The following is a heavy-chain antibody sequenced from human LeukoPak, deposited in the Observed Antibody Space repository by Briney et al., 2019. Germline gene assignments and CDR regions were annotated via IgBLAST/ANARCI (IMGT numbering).Heavy chain of an antibody. CDR3: ASPGDPYCSGGSCLANY. Sequence: SVKVSCKASGGTFSSYAISWVRQAPGQGLEWMGGIIPIFGTANYAQKFQGRDTITADESTSTAYMELSSLRSEDTAVYYCASPGDPYCSGGSCLANYWGQGTLVTVSS. CDR1: GGTFSSYA. J-gene: IGHJ4*02. V-gene: IGHV1-69*01. CDR2: IIPIFGTA. D-gene: IGHD2-15*01.